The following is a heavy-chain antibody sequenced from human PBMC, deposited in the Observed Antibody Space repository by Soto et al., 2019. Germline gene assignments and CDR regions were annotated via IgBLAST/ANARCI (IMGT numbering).Heavy chain of an antibody. D-gene: IGHD4-17*01. Sequence: GASVKVSCKASGYSFSNYGISWVRQAPGQGLEWVGWISIYNGKTNSAQKLQGRVTMTTDRSTSTTYMELRSLRSDDTAVYYCTRRYGDPSSAAGFDYWGQGTLVTVSS. CDR1: GYSFSNYG. V-gene: IGHV1-18*01. CDR3: TRRYGDPSSAAGFDY. J-gene: IGHJ4*02. CDR2: ISIYNGKT.